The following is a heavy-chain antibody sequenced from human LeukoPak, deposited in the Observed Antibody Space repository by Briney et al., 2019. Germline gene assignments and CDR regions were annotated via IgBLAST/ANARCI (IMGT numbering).Heavy chain of an antibody. CDR2: IYYSGST. V-gene: IGHV4-39*01. J-gene: IGHJ4*02. D-gene: IGHD3-22*01. CDR3: ARHVANYYDSSGETRGFDY. CDR1: GGSISSSSYY. Sequence: PSETLSLTCTVSGGSISSSSYYWGWIRQPPGKGLEWIGSIYYSGSTYYNPSLKSRVTISVDTSKNQFSLKLSSVTAADTAVYYCARHVANYYDSSGETRGFDYWGQGTLVTVSS.